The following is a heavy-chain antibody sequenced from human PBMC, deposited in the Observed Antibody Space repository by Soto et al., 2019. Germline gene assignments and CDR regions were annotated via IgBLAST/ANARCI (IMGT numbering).Heavy chain of an antibody. D-gene: IGHD2-2*01. J-gene: IGHJ4*02. CDR2: IIPKYGTT. V-gene: IGHV1-69*01. Sequence: QVQLMQSGAEVTKPGSSVKVSCKASGGPFNTFGISWVRQAPGQGLEWMGGIIPKYGTTNYARRFQGRVTITADEPTTTAYLELSSLGHDDTAIYYCARTRQRRPVFYVDYWGQGTPISVTS. CDR1: GGPFNTFG. CDR3: ARTRQRRPVFYVDY.